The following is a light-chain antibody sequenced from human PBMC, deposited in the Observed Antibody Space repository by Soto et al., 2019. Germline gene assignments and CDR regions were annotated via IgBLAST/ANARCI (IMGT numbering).Light chain of an antibody. J-gene: IGLJ2*01. Sequence: QSVLTQSTSASGTPGQRVTISCSGRTSNIGSNTVNWYQQLPGTAPKLLIYNTDRRPSGVPDRFSGSKSGTSASLAISGLKSEDEADYYCSAWDDSLNGVFFGGGTKLTVL. CDR1: TSNIGSNT. V-gene: IGLV1-44*01. CDR3: SAWDDSLNGVF. CDR2: NTD.